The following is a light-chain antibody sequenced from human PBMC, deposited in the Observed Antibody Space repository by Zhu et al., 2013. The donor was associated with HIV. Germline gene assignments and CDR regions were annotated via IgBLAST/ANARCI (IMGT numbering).Light chain of an antibody. V-gene: IGKV3-20*01. J-gene: IGKJ4*01. CDR2: GAS. CDR1: QSVSSGY. Sequence: EIVMTQSPGTLSLSPGERATLSCRASQSVSSGYLAWYQQRPGQAPRLLISGASTRATGIPDRFTGSGSGTEFTLTIIRLEPEDFAVYYCQQYNNWLLTFGGGTKVEIK. CDR3: QQYNNWLLT.